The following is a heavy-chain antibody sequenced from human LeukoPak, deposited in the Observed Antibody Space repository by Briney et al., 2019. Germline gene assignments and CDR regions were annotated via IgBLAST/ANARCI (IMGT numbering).Heavy chain of an antibody. V-gene: IGHV3-11*06. CDR2: INGSSSDT. D-gene: IGHD6-13*01. Sequence: GGSLILSCAASGFTFSDYYMTWIRQAPGRGLEWISYINGSSSDTKYADSVKGRFTISRDNSKNTLYLQMNSLRAEDTAVYYCARDSTGYSSSWSLDYWGQGTLVTVSS. CDR1: GFTFSDYY. J-gene: IGHJ4*02. CDR3: ARDSTGYSSSWSLDY.